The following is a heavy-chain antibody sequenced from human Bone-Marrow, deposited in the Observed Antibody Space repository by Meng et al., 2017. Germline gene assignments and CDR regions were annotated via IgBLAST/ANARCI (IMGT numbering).Heavy chain of an antibody. Sequence: SETLSLTCTVSGGSISSYYWSWIRQPPGKGLEWIGYIYYSGSTNYNPSLKSRVTISVDTSKNQFSLKLSSVTAADTVVYYCARDSPYYYDSSGYYYRYYYYGMDVWGQGTMVTVSS. CDR3: ARDSPYYYDSSGYYYRYYYYGMDV. D-gene: IGHD3-22*01. V-gene: IGHV4-59*01. J-gene: IGHJ6*02. CDR2: IYYSGST. CDR1: GGSISSYY.